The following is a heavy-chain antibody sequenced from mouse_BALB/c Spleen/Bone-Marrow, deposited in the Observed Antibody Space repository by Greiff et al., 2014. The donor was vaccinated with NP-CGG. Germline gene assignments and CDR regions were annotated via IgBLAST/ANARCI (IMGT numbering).Heavy chain of an antibody. CDR3: AQGYDWAMDY. CDR1: GFNIKDTY. D-gene: IGHD2-14*01. J-gene: IGHJ4*01. CDR2: IDTANGNT. Sequence: EVQRVESGAELVKPGASVKLSCTASGFNIKDTYIHWVKQRPEQGLEWIGRIDTANGNTKYDPKFQGKATITTDTSSNTAYLQLSSLTSEDTAVYYCAQGYDWAMDYWGQGTSVTVSS. V-gene: IGHV14-3*02.